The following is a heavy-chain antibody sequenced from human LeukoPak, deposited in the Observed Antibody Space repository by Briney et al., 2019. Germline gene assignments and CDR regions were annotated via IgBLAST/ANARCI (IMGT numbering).Heavy chain of an antibody. CDR1: GFTFSSYG. D-gene: IGHD6-19*01. CDR2: IRYDGSNK. V-gene: IGHV3-30*02. Sequence: PGGSLRLSCAASGFTFSSYGMHWVRQAPGKGLEWVAFIRYDGSNKYYADSVKGRFTISRDNSKNTLYLQMNSLRAEDTAVYYCARDLRIAVAGGRHFDYWGQGTLVTVSS. CDR3: ARDLRIAVAGGRHFDY. J-gene: IGHJ4*02.